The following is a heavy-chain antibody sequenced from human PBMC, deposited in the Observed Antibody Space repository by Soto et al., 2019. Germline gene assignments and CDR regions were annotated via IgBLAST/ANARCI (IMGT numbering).Heavy chain of an antibody. CDR2: IYWDDDK. CDR1: GFSLSSYGMG. Sequence: QITLKESGPTLVRPAQTLTLTCGFSGFSLSSYGMGVAWIRQPPGKALEWLALIYWDDDKRYSPSLKDRLAISKDTSSNQMVLTITNMDPGDTATYFCAHAGDYDLLTFDHWGPRTLVTVSS. V-gene: IGHV2-5*02. CDR3: AHAGDYDLLTFDH. D-gene: IGHD4-17*01. J-gene: IGHJ4*02.